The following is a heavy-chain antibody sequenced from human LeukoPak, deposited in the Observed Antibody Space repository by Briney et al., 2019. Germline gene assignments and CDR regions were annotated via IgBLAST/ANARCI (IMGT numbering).Heavy chain of an antibody. V-gene: IGHV3-21*01. J-gene: IGHJ3*02. CDR3: AARGTARAFDI. Sequence: GGSLRLSCAASGFTFSSYAMSWVRQAPGKGLEWVSSISSSSSYIYYADSVKGRFTISRDNAKNSLYLQMNSLRAEDTAVYYCAARGTARAFDIWGQGTMVTVSS. CDR1: GFTFSSYA. CDR2: ISSSSSYI. D-gene: IGHD5-18*01.